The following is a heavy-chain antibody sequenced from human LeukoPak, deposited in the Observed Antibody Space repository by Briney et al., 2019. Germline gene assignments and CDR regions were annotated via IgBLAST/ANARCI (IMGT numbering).Heavy chain of an antibody. CDR1: GFTFSDSY. D-gene: IGHD3-10*01. J-gene: IGHJ3*02. CDR2: ISGSGSDI. Sequence: TGGSLRLSCAASGFTFSDSYMSWIRQAPGKGLEWLSYISGSGSDISYADSVKGRITISRDNAKNSLYLQMNSLRAEDTAVYYCAKAILWFGEFHDAFDIWGQGTMVTVSS. V-gene: IGHV3-11*01. CDR3: AKAILWFGEFHDAFDI.